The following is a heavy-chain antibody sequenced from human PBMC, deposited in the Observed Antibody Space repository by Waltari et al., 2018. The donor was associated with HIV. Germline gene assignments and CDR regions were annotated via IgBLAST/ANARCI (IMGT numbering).Heavy chain of an antibody. V-gene: IGHV4-39*01. CDR2: IYYSGST. D-gene: IGHD1-1*01. CDR3: ARHNYNGVLDY. CDR1: GGSISSSSYY. J-gene: IGHJ4*02. Sequence: QLQLQESGPGLVKPSETLSLTCTVSGGSISSSSYYWGWIRPTPGRGLEWIGSIYYSGSTYYNPSLKSRVTISVDTSKNQFSLKLSSVTAADTAVYYCARHNYNGVLDYWGQGTLVTVSS.